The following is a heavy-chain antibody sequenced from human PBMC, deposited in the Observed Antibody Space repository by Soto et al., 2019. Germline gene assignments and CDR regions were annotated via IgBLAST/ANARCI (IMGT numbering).Heavy chain of an antibody. V-gene: IGHV3-23*01. CDR1: GFSFSSYT. CDR3: AKGSIEYSASVDN. Sequence: EVQLLESGGGLVQPGGSLRLSCAASGFSFSSYTMVWVRQAPGKGLEWVSVISARGGSSYFADSVKGRFTISRDNSKNVLSLEMNSRRAEDTAIYFCAKGSIEYSASVDNWGQGTLVLVSS. J-gene: IGHJ4*02. D-gene: IGHD5-12*01. CDR2: ISARGGSS.